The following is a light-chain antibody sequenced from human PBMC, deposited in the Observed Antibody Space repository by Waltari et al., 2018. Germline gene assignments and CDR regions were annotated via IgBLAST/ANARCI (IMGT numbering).Light chain of an antibody. CDR1: SSDVGGYNF. CDR3: SSYTSSDTPV. CDR2: DVS. V-gene: IGLV2-14*01. J-gene: IGLJ1*01. Sequence: QSALTQPASVSGSPGQSITISCTGTSSDVGGYNFVSWYQQHPGKAPKLMIYDVSNRPSGVSNRFSGSKSGNPASLTISGLQAEDEADYYCSSYTSSDTPVFGTGTKVTVV.